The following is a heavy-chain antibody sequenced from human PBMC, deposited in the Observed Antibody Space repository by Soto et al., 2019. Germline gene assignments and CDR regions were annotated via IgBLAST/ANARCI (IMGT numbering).Heavy chain of an antibody. Sequence: SETLSLTCTVSGGSISSSSYYWGWIRQPPGKGLEWIGSIYYSGSTYYNPSLKSRVTISVDTSKNQFSLKLSSVTAADTAVYYCARSFKGQDCSSTSCPGDVWGQGTTVTVSS. D-gene: IGHD2-2*01. CDR1: GGSISSSSYY. CDR2: IYYSGST. V-gene: IGHV4-39*01. CDR3: ARSFKGQDCSSTSCPGDV. J-gene: IGHJ6*02.